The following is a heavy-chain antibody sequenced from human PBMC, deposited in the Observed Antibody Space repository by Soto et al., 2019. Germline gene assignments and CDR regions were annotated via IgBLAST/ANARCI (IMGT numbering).Heavy chain of an antibody. CDR1: GFTFSSYS. V-gene: IGHV3-21*01. CDR3: ARGVKYYYDSSGYDQAFDI. J-gene: IGHJ3*02. D-gene: IGHD3-22*01. Sequence: PGGSLRLSCAASGFTFSSYSMNWVRQAPGKGLEWVSSISSSGSYIYYADSVKGRFTISRDNAKNSLYLQMNSLRAEDTAVYYCARGVKYYYDSSGYDQAFDIWGQGTMVTV. CDR2: ISSSGSYI.